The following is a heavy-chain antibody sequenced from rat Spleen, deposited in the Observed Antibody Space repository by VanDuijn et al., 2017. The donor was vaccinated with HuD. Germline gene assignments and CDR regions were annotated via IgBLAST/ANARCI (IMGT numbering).Heavy chain of an antibody. CDR3: ARHDYSSYVMDA. J-gene: IGHJ4*01. CDR1: GFTFNNYV. V-gene: IGHV5S13*01. CDR2: ISTGGGNT. D-gene: IGHD1-2*01. Sequence: EVQLVESGGGLVQPGRSLKLSCVASGFTFNNYVMAWVRQAPTKGLEWVAAISTGGGNTYYRDSVKGRFTISRDNAKNTQYLQMDSLRSEDTATYYCARHDYSSYVMDAWGQGASVTVSS.